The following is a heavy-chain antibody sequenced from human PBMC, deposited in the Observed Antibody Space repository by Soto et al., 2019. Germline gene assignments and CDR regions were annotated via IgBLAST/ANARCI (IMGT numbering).Heavy chain of an antibody. CDR2: ITTYNGKT. J-gene: IGHJ4*02. CDR1: GYSFTNYA. D-gene: IGHD4-17*01. Sequence: ASVKVSCKASGYSFTNYAITWVRQAPGEGREWMGWITTYNGKTNNAQKFQCGFTMITDRSSSTAYMELRSLRSDDTAVYYCAREMTTMTFYEYWGQGTLVTRLL. CDR3: AREMTTMTFYEY. V-gene: IGHV1-18*04.